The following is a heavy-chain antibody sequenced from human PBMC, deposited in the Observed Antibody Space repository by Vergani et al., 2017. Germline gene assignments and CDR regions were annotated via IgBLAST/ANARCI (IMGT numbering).Heavy chain of an antibody. CDR2: NYYSGST. V-gene: IGHV4-39*07. D-gene: IGHD2-2*01. J-gene: IGHJ3*02. CDR1: GGSISSRSYY. Sequence: QLQLQESGPGLVKPSETLSLTCTVSGGSISSRSYYWGWIRQPPGKGLEWIGSNYYSGSTYYNPSLKSRVTISVDTSKNQFSLKLSSVTAADTAVYYCARDLVGAFDIWGQGTMVTVSS. CDR3: ARDLVGAFDI.